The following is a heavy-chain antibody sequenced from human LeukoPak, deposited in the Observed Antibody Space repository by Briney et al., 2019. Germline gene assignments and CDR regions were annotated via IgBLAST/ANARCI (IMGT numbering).Heavy chain of an antibody. J-gene: IGHJ4*02. CDR1: GYTFTSYH. CDR2: INPSGGST. Sequence: ASVKVSCKASGYTFTSYHMHWVRQAPGQGLEWMGIINPSGGSTTYTQKFQGRVTMTRDTSTSTVYMELSSLTSEDTAVYYCARGLGSGSYYGSWGQGTLVTVSS. D-gene: IGHD3-10*01. V-gene: IGHV1-46*01. CDR3: ARGLGSGSYYGS.